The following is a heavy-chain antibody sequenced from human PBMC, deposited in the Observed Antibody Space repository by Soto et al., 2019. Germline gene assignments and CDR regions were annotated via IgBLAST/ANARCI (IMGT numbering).Heavy chain of an antibody. CDR1: GFTFGDYA. Sequence: GGSLRLSCTGSGFTFGDYAMSWFRQAPGKGLEWVGLMRSKSYSGTIEYAASVKGRFTISRDDSNSIAYLQMSSLKIEDTAVYYCSGFSGGDLNHYGMDVWGQGTTVTVSS. D-gene: IGHD5-12*01. CDR2: MRSKSYSGTI. J-gene: IGHJ6*02. V-gene: IGHV3-49*03. CDR3: SGFSGGDLNHYGMDV.